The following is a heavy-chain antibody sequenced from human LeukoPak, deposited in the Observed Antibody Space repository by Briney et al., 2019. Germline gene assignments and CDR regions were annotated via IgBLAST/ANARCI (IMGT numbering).Heavy chain of an antibody. V-gene: IGHV5-51*01. J-gene: IGHJ4*02. CDR1: GYSFTSYW. D-gene: IGHD5-18*01. CDR2: IYPGDSDT. Sequence: GESLKISCKGSGYSFTSYWIGWVRQMPGKGLEWMGIIYPGDSDTRYSPSFQGQVTISADKSISTAYLQWSSLKASDTAMYYCARQDRQDLHSYGPTFDYWGQGTLVTVSS. CDR3: ARQDRQDLHSYGPTFDY.